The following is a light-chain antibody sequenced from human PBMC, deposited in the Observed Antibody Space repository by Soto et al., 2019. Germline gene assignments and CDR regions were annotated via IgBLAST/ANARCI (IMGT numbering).Light chain of an antibody. J-gene: IGKJ3*01. CDR3: QQYGSSPIT. CDR2: GAS. V-gene: IGKV3-20*01. Sequence: EIGLTQSPGTLSLSPGERATLSCRASQSVSSSYLAWYQQKPGQAPRLLIYGASSRATGIPDRFSGSGSGTDFTLTISRLEPEDVAVYYCQQYGSSPITFGPGTKVDIK. CDR1: QSVSSSY.